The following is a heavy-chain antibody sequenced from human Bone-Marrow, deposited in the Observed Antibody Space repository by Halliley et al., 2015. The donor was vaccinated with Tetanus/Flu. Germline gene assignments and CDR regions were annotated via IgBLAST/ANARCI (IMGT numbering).Heavy chain of an antibody. CDR2: VFGGGVT. Sequence: WVSAVFGGGVTSYADPVEGRFTISRDNSKNTLFLQMNSLRAEDTAGYYCARDWADGDSGYRYWGQGTLVTVSS. D-gene: IGHD3-22*01. CDR3: ARDWADGDSGYRY. V-gene: IGHV3-53*01. J-gene: IGHJ4*02.